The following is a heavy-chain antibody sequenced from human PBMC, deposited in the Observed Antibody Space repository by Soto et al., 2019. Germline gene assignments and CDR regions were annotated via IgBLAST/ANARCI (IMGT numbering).Heavy chain of an antibody. J-gene: IGHJ6*02. CDR3: ARATYGSGNYYYYYGMDV. V-gene: IGHV3-13*01. Sequence: EVQLVESGGGLVQPGGSLRLSCAASGFTFSSYDMHWVRQATGKGLEWVSAIGTAGDTYYPGSVKGRFTISRENAKNSLYLQMNSLRAEDTAVYYWARATYGSGNYYYYYGMDVWGQGTTVTVSS. CDR2: IGTAGDT. CDR1: GFTFSSYD. D-gene: IGHD3-10*01.